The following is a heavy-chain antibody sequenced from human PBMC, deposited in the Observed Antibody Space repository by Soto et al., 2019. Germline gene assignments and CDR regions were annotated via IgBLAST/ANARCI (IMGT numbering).Heavy chain of an antibody. J-gene: IGHJ4*02. CDR3: ARGPGGPDGPGDY. CDR2: IYYSGST. V-gene: IGHV4-39*01. D-gene: IGHD2-15*01. Sequence: SETLSLTCTVSGGSISSSSYYWGWIRQPPGKGLEWIGSIYYSGSTYYNPSLKSRVTISVDTSMSQFSLKLSSVTAADTAVYYCARGPGGPDGPGDYWGQGTLVTVSS. CDR1: GGSISSSSYY.